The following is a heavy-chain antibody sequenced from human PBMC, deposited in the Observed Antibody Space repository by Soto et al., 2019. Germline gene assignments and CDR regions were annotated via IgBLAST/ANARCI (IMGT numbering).Heavy chain of an antibody. CDR2: IYYSGST. Sequence: TLSLTCTVSGGSISSYYWMWIRQPPGKGLEWIGNIYYSGSTNYNPSLKSRVTISVDTSKNQFSLILSSVTAADTAVYYCAGCDYYYYMDVWGKGTTVTVSS. V-gene: IGHV4-59*01. CDR1: GGSISSYY. D-gene: IGHD2-15*01. CDR3: AGCDYYYYMDV. J-gene: IGHJ6*03.